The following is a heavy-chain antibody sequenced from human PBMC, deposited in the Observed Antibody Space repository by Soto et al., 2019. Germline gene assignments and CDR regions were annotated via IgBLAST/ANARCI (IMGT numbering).Heavy chain of an antibody. CDR2: IYSSGRT. J-gene: IGHJ3*02. CDR1: GVSITNYY. Sequence: SETLSLTCIVSGVSITNYYWSWIRRPAGKGLEWIGRIYSSGRTNYNPSLKSRVTISADTSKNQFSLKLSSLTAADTAVYYCARDVSPVVFDIWGQGTMVTVSS. V-gene: IGHV4-4*07. D-gene: IGHD3-16*02. CDR3: ARDVSPVVFDI.